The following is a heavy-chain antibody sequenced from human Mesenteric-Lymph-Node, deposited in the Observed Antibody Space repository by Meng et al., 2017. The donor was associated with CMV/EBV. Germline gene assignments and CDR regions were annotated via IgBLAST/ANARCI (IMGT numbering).Heavy chain of an antibody. D-gene: IGHD2-2*01. CDR3: ARGFSTGWDY. Sequence: GESLKISCAASGFAVSTNYMTWVRQAPGKGLEWVSHISSSSSIIYYADSVKGRFTISRDKNSLYLQMNSLRAEDTAVYYCARGFSTGWDYWGQGILVTVSS. CDR1: GFAVSTNY. J-gene: IGHJ4*02. CDR2: ISSSSSII. V-gene: IGHV3-48*01.